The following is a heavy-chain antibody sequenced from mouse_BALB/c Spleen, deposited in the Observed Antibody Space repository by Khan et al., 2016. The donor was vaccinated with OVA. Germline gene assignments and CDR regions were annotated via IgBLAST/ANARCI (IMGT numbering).Heavy chain of an antibody. CDR2: ISTNNGRT. Sequence: LEQSGPEVVRPGVSVKISCKGSGDTFSDYAVHWVKQSHAQSLEWIGVISTNNGRTNYNQKFKSKATMTVDKSSSTAYMELASLTSEDSAIYYCDRGEISLLLRGMDYWGQGTSVTVSS. V-gene: IGHV1S137*01. CDR1: GDTFSDYA. CDR3: DRGEISLLLRGMDY. D-gene: IGHD2-12*01. J-gene: IGHJ4*01.